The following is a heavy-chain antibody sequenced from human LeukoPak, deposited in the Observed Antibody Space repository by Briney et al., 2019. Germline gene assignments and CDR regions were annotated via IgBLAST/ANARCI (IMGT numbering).Heavy chain of an antibody. CDR3: ARDVSGTTVSLSPYYGMDV. CDR2: ISSSSTYK. J-gene: IGHJ6*02. D-gene: IGHD4-11*01. Sequence: PGGSLRLSCAASGFTFTKYIMNWVRQAPGKGLEWVSSISSSSTYKYYADSVKGRFTISRDNAKNSLYLQLNSLRAEDTAVYYCARDVSGTTVSLSPYYGMDVWGQGTTVTVSS. V-gene: IGHV3-21*01. CDR1: GFTFTKYI.